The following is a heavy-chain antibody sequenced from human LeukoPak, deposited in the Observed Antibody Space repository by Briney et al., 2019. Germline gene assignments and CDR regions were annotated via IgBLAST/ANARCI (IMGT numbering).Heavy chain of an antibody. J-gene: IGHJ4*02. CDR3: ARGGYSSSSGVDY. Sequence: GGSLRLSCAASGFTFSSYAMHWVRQAPGKGLEWVANIKQDGSEKYYVDSVKGRFTISRDNAKNSLYLQMNSLRAEDTAVYYCARGGYSSSSGVDYWGQGTLVTVSS. CDR1: GFTFSSYA. D-gene: IGHD6-6*01. V-gene: IGHV3-7*01. CDR2: IKQDGSEK.